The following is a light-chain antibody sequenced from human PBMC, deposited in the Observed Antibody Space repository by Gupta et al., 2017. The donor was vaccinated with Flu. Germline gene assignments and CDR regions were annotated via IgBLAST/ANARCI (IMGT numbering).Light chain of an antibody. V-gene: IGKV1-39*01. CDR3: QQSDRTPRT. CDR1: QSISTY. J-gene: IGKJ4*01. CDR2: ATS. Sequence: DIQMTQSPSSLSASVGDRVTITCRASQSISTYLNWYQQKPGQAPRLLIHATSSLQSGVPSRFSGSGSGTDFTLTISSLQPEDFATYYCQQSDRTPRTFGRGTKVEIK.